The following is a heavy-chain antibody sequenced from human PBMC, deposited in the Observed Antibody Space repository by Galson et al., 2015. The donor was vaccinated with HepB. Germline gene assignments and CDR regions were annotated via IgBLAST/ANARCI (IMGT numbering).Heavy chain of an antibody. D-gene: IGHD6-13*01. CDR3: ARVESGSSSWYSSGWYYHGY. Sequence: ETLSLTCTVSGGSISSYYWSWVRQPPGKGLEWIGYIYYSGSTNYNPSLKSRVTISVDTSKNQFSLKLSSVTAADTAVYYCARVESGSSSWYSSGWYYHGYWGQGTLVTVSS. V-gene: IGHV4-59*01. CDR1: GGSISSYY. CDR2: IYYSGST. J-gene: IGHJ4*02.